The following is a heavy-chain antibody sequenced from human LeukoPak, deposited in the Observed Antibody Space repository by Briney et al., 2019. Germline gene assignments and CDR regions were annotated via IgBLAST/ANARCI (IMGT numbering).Heavy chain of an antibody. CDR3: AREGYCSGGSCYSVDY. J-gene: IGHJ4*02. CDR2: ISSSSSYI. Sequence: GGSLRLSCAASGFTFSSYSMNWVRQAPGKGLEWVSSISSSSSYIYYADSVKGRFTISRDNAKNSLYLQMNSLRAEDTAVYYCAREGYCSGGSCYSVDYWGRGTLVTVSS. CDR1: GFTFSSYS. V-gene: IGHV3-21*01. D-gene: IGHD2-15*01.